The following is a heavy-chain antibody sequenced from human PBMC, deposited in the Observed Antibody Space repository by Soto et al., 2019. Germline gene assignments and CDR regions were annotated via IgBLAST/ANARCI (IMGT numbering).Heavy chain of an antibody. CDR2: ISYDGSNK. D-gene: IGHD5-18*01. V-gene: IGHV3-30*18. Sequence: GSLRLSCPASGFTFSSYGMHWVRQAPGKGLEWVAVISYDGSNKYYADSVKGRFTISRDNSKNTLYLQMNSLRAEDTAVYYCAKDLSRIQLWLLPYYYFDYWGQGTLVTVSS. J-gene: IGHJ4*02. CDR1: GFTFSSYG. CDR3: AKDLSRIQLWLLPYYYFDY.